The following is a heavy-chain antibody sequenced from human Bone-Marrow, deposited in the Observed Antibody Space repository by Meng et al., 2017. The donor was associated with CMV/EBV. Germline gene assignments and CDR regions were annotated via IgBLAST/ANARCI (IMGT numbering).Heavy chain of an antibody. CDR2: IYYSGST. D-gene: IGHD3-16*01. J-gene: IGHJ6*02. Sequence: SETLSLTCTVSGVSISSYYWSWIRQPPGKGLEWIGYIYYSGSTNYNPSLKSRVTISLDSSKNQFSLKLSSVTAADTAVYYRAKTPIDGGYYGMDVWGQGTTVTVSS. CDR1: GVSISSYY. CDR3: AKTPIDGGYYGMDV. V-gene: IGHV4-59*01.